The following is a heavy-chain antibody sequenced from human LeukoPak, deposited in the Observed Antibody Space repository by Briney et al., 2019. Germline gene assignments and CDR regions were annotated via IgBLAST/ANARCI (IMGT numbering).Heavy chain of an antibody. V-gene: IGHV3-66*01. Sequence: PGGSLRLSCAASEFSVGSNYMTWVRQAPGKGLEWVSLIYSGGSTYYADSVKGRFTISRDNSKNTLYLQMNSLRAEDTAVYYCAKASITMVRGVISYLDYWGQGTLVTVSS. CDR1: EFSVGSNY. CDR3: AKASITMVRGVISYLDY. J-gene: IGHJ4*02. D-gene: IGHD3-10*01. CDR2: IYSGGST.